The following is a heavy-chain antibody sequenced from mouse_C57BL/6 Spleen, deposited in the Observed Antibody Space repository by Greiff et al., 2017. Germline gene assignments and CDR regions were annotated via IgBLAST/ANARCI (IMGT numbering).Heavy chain of an antibody. D-gene: IGHD1-1*01. CDR3: TTWDTTCLDY. V-gene: IGHV14-1*01. Sequence: VQLQQSGAELVRPGASVKLSCTASGFNIKDYYLHWVKQRPEQGLEWIGRIDPEDGDTEYAPKFQGKATMTADTSSNTAYLQLSRLTSEDTAVYYCTTWDTTCLDYWGQGTTLTVSS. J-gene: IGHJ2*01. CDR1: GFNIKDYY. CDR2: IDPEDGDT.